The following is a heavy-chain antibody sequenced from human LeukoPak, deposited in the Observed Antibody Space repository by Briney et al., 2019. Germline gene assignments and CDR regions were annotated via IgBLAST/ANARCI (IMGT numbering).Heavy chain of an antibody. D-gene: IGHD3-3*01. CDR1: GGSISSGGYY. CDR3: AREGLRSLDY. J-gene: IGHJ4*02. Sequence: PSETLSLTCTVSGGSISSGGYYWSWIRQHPGKGLEWIGYIYYSGSTYYNPSLKSRVTISVDTSKNQFSLKLSSVTAADTAVYYCAREGLRSLDYWGQGTLVTVSS. V-gene: IGHV4-31*03. CDR2: IYYSGST.